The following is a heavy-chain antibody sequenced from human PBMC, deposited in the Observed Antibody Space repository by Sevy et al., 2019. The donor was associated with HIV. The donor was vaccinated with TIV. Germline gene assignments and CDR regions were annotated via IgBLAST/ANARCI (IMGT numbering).Heavy chain of an antibody. J-gene: IGHJ3*02. CDR2: ISSSSSYI. Sequence: GGSLRLSCAASGFTFSSYSMNWVRQAPGKGLEWVSSISSSSSYIYYADSVKGRFTISRDNAKNSLYLQMNSLRAEETAVYYCAREITKDDAFDIWGQGTMVTVSS. CDR1: GFTFSSYS. D-gene: IGHD3-16*01. CDR3: AREITKDDAFDI. V-gene: IGHV3-21*01.